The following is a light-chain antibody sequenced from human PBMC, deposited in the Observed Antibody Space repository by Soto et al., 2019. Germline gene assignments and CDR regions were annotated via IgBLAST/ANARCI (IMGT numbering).Light chain of an antibody. CDR1: QGITSA. J-gene: IGKJ5*01. CDR3: QQFKSYPIT. CDR2: DAS. V-gene: IGKV1-13*02. Sequence: AIQLTQSPSSLSASVGDRVTITCRASQGITSALSWYQQKPGKAPKLLIHDASSLESGVPSRFSGSGVGTDFTLTISSLQPEDFATYYCQQFKSYPITFGQGTRLEIK.